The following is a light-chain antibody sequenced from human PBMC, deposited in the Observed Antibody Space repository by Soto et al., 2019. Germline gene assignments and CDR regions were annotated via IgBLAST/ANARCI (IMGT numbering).Light chain of an antibody. CDR2: DAY. J-gene: IGKJ5*01. CDR1: QSISNW. Sequence: DIQMTQSPSTLSASVGDRVAITCRASQSISNWLAWFQQKPGKDPKLLIYDAYSLVRGVPSRFSGSGSGTEFTLTISSLQPEDFATYYCQQLNKYPSTFGGGTRLEIK. CDR3: QQLNKYPST. V-gene: IGKV1-5*01.